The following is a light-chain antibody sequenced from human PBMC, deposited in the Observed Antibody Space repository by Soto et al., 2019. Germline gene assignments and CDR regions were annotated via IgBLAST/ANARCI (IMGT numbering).Light chain of an antibody. CDR3: QRYNSYSRT. CDR1: QSISSW. V-gene: IGKV1-5*03. CDR2: KAY. J-gene: IGKJ1*01. Sequence: DIQMTQSPSTLSASVGDRVTITCRASQSISSWLAWYQQKPGKAPKLLIYKAYSLESGVPSRFSGSGSGTEFTLTISSLQPDDFATYYCQRYNSYSRTFGQGPKVELK.